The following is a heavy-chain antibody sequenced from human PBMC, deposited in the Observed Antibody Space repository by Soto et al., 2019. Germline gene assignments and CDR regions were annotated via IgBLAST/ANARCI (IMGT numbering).Heavy chain of an antibody. CDR3: AHIVVAGLGYYFDY. D-gene: IGHD6-19*01. Sequence: QITLKESGPTLVKPTQTLTLTCTFSGFSLSSTRMAVGWIRQPPGKALEWLALIYWDADKRYCPFLKSRLTITKDTSKNQVVLTMSNMDPVDTARYYCAHIVVAGLGYYFDYWGQGTLVTVSS. CDR2: IYWDADK. V-gene: IGHV2-5*02. CDR1: GFSLSSTRMA. J-gene: IGHJ4*02.